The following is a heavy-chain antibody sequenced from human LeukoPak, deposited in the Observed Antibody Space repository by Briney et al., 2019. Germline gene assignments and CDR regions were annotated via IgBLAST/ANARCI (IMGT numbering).Heavy chain of an antibody. J-gene: IGHJ4*02. CDR1: GFTFSSYA. CDR3: ARETGSAVGSTDFDY. D-gene: IGHD4-17*01. V-gene: IGHV3-30-3*01. CDR2: ISYDGSDK. Sequence: GGSLRLSCAASGFTFSSYAMHWVRQAPGKGLEWVAVISYDGSDKYYADSVKGRFTISRDNSKNTLYLQMNSLRAEDTAVYYCARETGSAVGSTDFDYWGQGTLVTVSS.